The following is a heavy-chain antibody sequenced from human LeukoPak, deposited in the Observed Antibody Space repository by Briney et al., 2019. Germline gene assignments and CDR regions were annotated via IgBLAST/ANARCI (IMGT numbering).Heavy chain of an antibody. V-gene: IGHV3-30*02. CDR1: GFSFSSYG. CDR3: AKGNVVVTAILGY. CDR2: IRFDGSNY. J-gene: IGHJ4*02. Sequence: GGSLRLSCAASGFSFSSYGMHWVRQAPGKGLEWVAFIRFDGSNYYYADSVKGRFTISRDNSKNTLYLQMNSLRAEDTAVYYCAKGNVVVTAILGYWGQGTLVTVSS. D-gene: IGHD2-21*02.